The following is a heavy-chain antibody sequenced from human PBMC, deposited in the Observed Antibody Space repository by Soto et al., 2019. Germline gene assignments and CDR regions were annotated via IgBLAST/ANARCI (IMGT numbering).Heavy chain of an antibody. CDR3: ARGHCTSTSCYVAWFDP. D-gene: IGHD2-2*01. CDR2: IYSGGTT. J-gene: IGHJ5*02. CDR1: GFTVSSNY. Sequence: EVQLVESGGGLIQPGGSLRLSCAASGFTVSSNYMSWVRQAPRKGLEWVSVIYSGGTTYYADSVKGRFTISRDNSKNTVYLQMNSLRAEDTAVYYCARGHCTSTSCYVAWFDPWGQGTLVTVSS. V-gene: IGHV3-53*01.